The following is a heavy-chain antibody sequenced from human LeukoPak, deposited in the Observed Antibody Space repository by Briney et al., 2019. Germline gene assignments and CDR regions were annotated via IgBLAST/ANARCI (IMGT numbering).Heavy chain of an antibody. CDR3: ARDLIAAAGIHYYYGMDV. D-gene: IGHD6-13*01. V-gene: IGHV4-34*01. J-gene: IGHJ6*02. CDR1: GGSFSGYY. Sequence: SETLSLTCAVYGGSFSGYYWSWIRQPPGKGLEWIGEINHSGSTNYNPSLKSRVTISVDTSKNQFSLKLSSVTAADTAVYYCARDLIAAAGIHYYYGMDVWGQGTTVTVSS. CDR2: INHSGST.